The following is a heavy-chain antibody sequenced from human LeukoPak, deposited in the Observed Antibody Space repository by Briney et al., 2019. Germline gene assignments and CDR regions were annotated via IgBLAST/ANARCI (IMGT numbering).Heavy chain of an antibody. CDR1: GFTFSNYA. D-gene: IGHD6-13*01. J-gene: IGHJ4*02. CDR3: AKTIATAGYYFDY. V-gene: IGHV3-23*01. Sequence: GGSLRLSCAASGFTFSNYAMSWVRQAPGKGLGWVSDISGSGGSTYYADSVKGRFTISRDNSKNTLNLQMNSLRAEDTAVYFCAKTIATAGYYFDYWGQGTLVTVSS. CDR2: ISGSGGST.